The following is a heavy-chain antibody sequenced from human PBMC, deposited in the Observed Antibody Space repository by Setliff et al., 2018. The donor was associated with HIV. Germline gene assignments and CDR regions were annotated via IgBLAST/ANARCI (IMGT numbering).Heavy chain of an antibody. CDR1: GYNFTSFW. Sequence: GESLKISCKGSGYNFTSFWIAWVRQMPGKGLEWMGIIYPADSDTRYSPFSQGQVTISADKSISTAFLQWRSLKASDTAIYYCARLPSLLWFGELNYYFDYWGQGTLVTVSS. CDR3: ARLPSLLWFGELNYYFDY. D-gene: IGHD3-10*01. CDR2: IYPADSDT. J-gene: IGHJ4*02. V-gene: IGHV5-51*01.